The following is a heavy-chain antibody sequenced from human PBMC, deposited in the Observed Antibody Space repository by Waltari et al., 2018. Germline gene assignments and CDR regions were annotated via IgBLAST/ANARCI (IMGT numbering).Heavy chain of an antibody. CDR3: ARVAPNWSVDL. J-gene: IGHJ2*01. CDR1: GFTFGCYW. V-gene: IGHV3-74*01. Sequence: EVQLVESGGGLVQPGGSLRLSCAASGFTFGCYWMHWVRQPPGKGLVWVSRVNNDGSGTIYADSVKGRFTISRDNGKNTLYLQMNSLRAEDTGVYYCARVAPNWSVDLWGRGTLVTVSS. CDR2: VNNDGSGT.